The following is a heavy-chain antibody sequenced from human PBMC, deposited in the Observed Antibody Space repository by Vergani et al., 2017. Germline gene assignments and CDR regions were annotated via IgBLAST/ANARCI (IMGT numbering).Heavy chain of an antibody. J-gene: IGHJ4*02. D-gene: IGHD3-22*01. CDR1: GYSFTSYW. Sequence: EVQLVQSGAEVKKPGESLRISCKSSGYSFTSYWISWVRQMPGKGLEWMGRIDPSDSYTNYSPSFQGHVTISADKSTSTAYLQWSSLKASDTAVYYCVRRGYFDSSGYPDYWGQGTLVTVSS. V-gene: IGHV5-10-1*03. CDR2: IDPSDSYT. CDR3: VRRGYFDSSGYPDY.